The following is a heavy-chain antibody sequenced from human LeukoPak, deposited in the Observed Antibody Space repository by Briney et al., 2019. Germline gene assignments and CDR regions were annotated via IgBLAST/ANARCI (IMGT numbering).Heavy chain of an antibody. CDR1: GYTFTSYY. D-gene: IGHD6-13*01. J-gene: IGHJ4*02. CDR3: ASGQLRIAAAGTQGLPTH. CDR2: INPSGGGA. Sequence: ASVKLSCKASGYTFTSYYMHWVRQAPGQGLEWMGIINPSGGGASSAQKFQGRVTMTRDTSTSTVFMELSSLRSEDTAVYYCASGQLRIAAAGTQGLPTHWGQGTLVTVSS. V-gene: IGHV1-46*01.